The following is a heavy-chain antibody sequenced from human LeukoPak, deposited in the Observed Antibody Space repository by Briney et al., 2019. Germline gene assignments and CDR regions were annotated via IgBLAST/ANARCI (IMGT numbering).Heavy chain of an antibody. CDR3: AKDRITYYDFWSGYYYFDY. D-gene: IGHD3-3*01. V-gene: IGHV3-23*01. CDR1: GFTFSSYA. J-gene: IGHJ4*02. Sequence: GSLRLSCAASGFTFSSYAMSWVRQAPGKGLEWVSAISGSGGSTYYADSVKGRFTISRDNSKNTLYLQMNSLRAEDTAVYYCAKDRITYYDFWSGYYYFDYWGQGTLVTVSS. CDR2: ISGSGGST.